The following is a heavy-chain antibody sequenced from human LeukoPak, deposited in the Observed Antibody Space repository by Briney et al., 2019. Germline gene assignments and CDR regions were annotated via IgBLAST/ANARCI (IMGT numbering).Heavy chain of an antibody. J-gene: IGHJ4*02. CDR2: ISYDGGNK. CDR3: ARMDPSGFDY. D-gene: IGHD3/OR15-3a*01. V-gene: IGHV3-30*04. Sequence: PGRSLRLSCAASGFTFSSYAMHWVRQAPGKGLEWVAVISYDGGNKYYADSVKGRFTISRDNSKNTLYLQMNSLRAEDTAVYYCARMDPSGFDYWGQGTLVTVSS. CDR1: GFTFSSYA.